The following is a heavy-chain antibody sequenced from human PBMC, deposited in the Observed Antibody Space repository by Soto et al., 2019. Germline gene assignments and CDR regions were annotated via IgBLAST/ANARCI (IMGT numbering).Heavy chain of an antibody. CDR3: ARVPPMSSIPVAGPNWFDP. J-gene: IGHJ5*02. CDR1: GHTLTEFS. V-gene: IGHV1-24*01. D-gene: IGHD6-19*01. CDR2: FGPEGGDA. Sequence: GASVKVSCKISGHTLTEFSIHWVRQAPGKGLEWMGGFGPEGGDAIYAQKWHGRVTVTKDTATNTAYMELRSLRSDDTAVYYCARVPPMSSIPVAGPNWFDPWGQGTLVTVSS.